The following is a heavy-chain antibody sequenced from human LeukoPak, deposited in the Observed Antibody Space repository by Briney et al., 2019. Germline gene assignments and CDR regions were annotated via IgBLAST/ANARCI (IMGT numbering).Heavy chain of an antibody. CDR1: GNTFTSYD. J-gene: IGHJ4*02. CDR3: ATVTITIFGVVESFDY. CDR2: MNPNSGNT. D-gene: IGHD3-3*01. Sequence: ASVKVSCKASGNTFTSYDINWVRQATGQGLEWMGWMNPNSGNTGYAQKFQGRVTMTSNTSISTAYMELSSLRSEDTAVYYCATVTITIFGVVESFDYWGQGTLVTVSS. V-gene: IGHV1-8*01.